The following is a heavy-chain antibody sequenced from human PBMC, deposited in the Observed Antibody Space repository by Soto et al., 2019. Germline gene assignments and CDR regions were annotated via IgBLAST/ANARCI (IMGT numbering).Heavy chain of an antibody. CDR3: ARDPGIAVAGSDPYYYRMDL. CDR1: GYTFTSYY. Sequence: ASVKVSCKASGYTFTSYYMHWVRQAPGQGLEWMGLINPSGGDTSYAQKFQGRVTMTGDTSTSTFYMELRSLRSEDTAVYYCARDPGIAVAGSDPYYYRMDLWGQGTTVIVSS. J-gene: IGHJ6*02. D-gene: IGHD6-19*01. V-gene: IGHV1-46*01. CDR2: INPSGGDT.